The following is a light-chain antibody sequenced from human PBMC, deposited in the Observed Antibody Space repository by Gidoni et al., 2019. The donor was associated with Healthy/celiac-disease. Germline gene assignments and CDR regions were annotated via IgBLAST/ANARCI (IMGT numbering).Light chain of an antibody. CDR3: AAWDDSLNGYV. CDR2: SNN. Sequence: SALTQLPSASGTPGQRVTISCSGSSSNIGSNTVNWYQQLPGTAPKRLIYSNNQRPPGVPDRFSGSKSGTSASLASSGFQSEDEADYYCAAWDDSLNGYVFGTGTKVTVL. CDR1: SSNIGSNT. V-gene: IGLV1-44*01. J-gene: IGLJ1*01.